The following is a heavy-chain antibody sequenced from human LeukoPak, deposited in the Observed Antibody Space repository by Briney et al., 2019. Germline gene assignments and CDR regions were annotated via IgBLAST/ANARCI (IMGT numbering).Heavy chain of an antibody. CDR3: AGHYYGSGYYYGMDV. V-gene: IGHV5-51*01. CDR1: GYSFTSYW. CDR2: IYPGDSDT. D-gene: IGHD3-10*01. J-gene: IGHJ6*02. Sequence: GESLKISCKGPGYSFTSYWIGWVRQMPGKGLEWMGIIYPGDSDTRYSPSFQGQVTISADKSISTAYLQWSSLKASDTAMYYCAGHYYGSGYYYGMDVWGQGTTVAVSS.